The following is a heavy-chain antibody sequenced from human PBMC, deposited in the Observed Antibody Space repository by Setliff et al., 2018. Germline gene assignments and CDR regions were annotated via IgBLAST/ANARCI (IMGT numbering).Heavy chain of an antibody. Sequence: GGSLGLSCAASRFKFSSYSMNWVRQAPGKGLEWVSSISTSGSYIYYVDSVKGRFTISRDNAKHSLYLQMISLRAEDTAVYFCARDQPTFIVGATGWGAFHIWGQGTMVTVSS. V-gene: IGHV3-21*01. CDR2: ISTSGSYI. CDR3: ARDQPTFIVGATGWGAFHI. CDR1: RFKFSSYS. D-gene: IGHD1-26*01. J-gene: IGHJ3*02.